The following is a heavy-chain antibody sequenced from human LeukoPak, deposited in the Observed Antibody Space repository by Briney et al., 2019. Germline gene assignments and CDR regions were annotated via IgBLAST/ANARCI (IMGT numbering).Heavy chain of an antibody. V-gene: IGHV4-34*01. CDR2: INHSGST. CDR1: GGSFSGYY. D-gene: IGHD5-18*01. CDR3: AREYSYGPASSGGMDV. Sequence: SSETLSLTCAVYGGSFSGYYWSWIRQPPGKGLEWIGEINHSGSTNYNPSLKSRVAISVDTSKNQFSLKLSSVTAADTAVYYCAREYSYGPASSGGMDVWGKGTTVTVSS. J-gene: IGHJ6*04.